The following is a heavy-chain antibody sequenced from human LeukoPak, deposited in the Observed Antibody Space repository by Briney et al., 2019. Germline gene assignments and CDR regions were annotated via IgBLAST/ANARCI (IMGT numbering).Heavy chain of an antibody. J-gene: IGHJ4*02. CDR2: IYYSGST. V-gene: IGHV4-59*01. Sequence: SETLSLTCTVSAASISSYYWSWIRQPPGKGMEWIGYIYYSGSTNYNPSLKSRVTISVDTSKNQFSLKLSSVTAADTAVYYCARVNTYDSSGYRYDYWGEGTLVTVSS. D-gene: IGHD3-22*01. CDR1: AASISSYY. CDR3: ARVNTYDSSGYRYDY.